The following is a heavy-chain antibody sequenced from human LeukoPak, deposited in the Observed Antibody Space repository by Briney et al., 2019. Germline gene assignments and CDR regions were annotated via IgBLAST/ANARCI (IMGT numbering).Heavy chain of an antibody. Sequence: SETLSLTCAVSGYSISSGYYWGWIRQPPGKGLEWIGSIFRSGSTHYHPSLKSRVTISVDTSKNQFSLKLSSVTAADTAVYYCARHAYCSGGSCPDFWGQGTLVTVSS. V-gene: IGHV4-38-2*01. CDR3: ARHAYCSGGSCPDF. D-gene: IGHD2-15*01. CDR1: GYSISSGYY. J-gene: IGHJ4*02. CDR2: IFRSGST.